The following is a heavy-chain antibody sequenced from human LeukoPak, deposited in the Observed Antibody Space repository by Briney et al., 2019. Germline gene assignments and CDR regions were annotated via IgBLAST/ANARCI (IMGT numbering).Heavy chain of an antibody. CDR2: ISIKTLGETT. J-gene: IGHJ1*01. CDR1: GFTFGDYA. CDR3: TRDYQNEY. Sequence: GRSLRLSCTTSGFTFGDYAMTWIRQAPGKGMEWVGFISIKTLGETTLYAASVKGRFTISRDDSKGIAYLQMNNLKTEDSAVYYCTRDYQNEYWGQGTLVTVSS. V-gene: IGHV3-49*03. D-gene: IGHD3-16*02.